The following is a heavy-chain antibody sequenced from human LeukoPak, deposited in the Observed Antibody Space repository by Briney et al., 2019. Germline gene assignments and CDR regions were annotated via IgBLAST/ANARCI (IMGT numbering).Heavy chain of an antibody. CDR1: GGTFSSHA. Sequence: SVKVSCKASGGTFSSHAITWVRQAPGQGIEWMGGINPIYHIPTYAQIFQGRVTITKDESTSTASMDLSSLTSEDTAVYYCARGRTTGEFDYWGQGTLVTVSS. CDR2: INPIYHIP. J-gene: IGHJ4*02. V-gene: IGHV1-69*05. CDR3: ARGRTTGEFDY. D-gene: IGHD4-11*01.